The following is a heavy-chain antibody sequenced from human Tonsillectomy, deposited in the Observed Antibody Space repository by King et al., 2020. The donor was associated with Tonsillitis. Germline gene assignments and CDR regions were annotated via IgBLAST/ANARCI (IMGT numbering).Heavy chain of an antibody. V-gene: IGHV5-51*01. CDR1: GYSFDTYW. Sequence: VQLVESGAEVKKPGQSLKISCTGSGYSFDTYWIAWVRQMPGKGLEWMGIIYPGDSETRYNPSFQGKVTISADMSINTAYLQWSSLKASDTAIYYCARRDMAARMPFGPWGQGTLVTVSS. D-gene: IGHD5-24*01. J-gene: IGHJ5*02. CDR2: IYPGDSET. CDR3: ARRDMAARMPFGP.